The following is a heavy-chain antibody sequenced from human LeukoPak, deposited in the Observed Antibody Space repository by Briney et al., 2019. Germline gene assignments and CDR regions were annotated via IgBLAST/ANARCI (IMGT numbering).Heavy chain of an antibody. CDR1: GFTVSSNY. CDR3: ARGTPYYYGSGSNLYYYYGMDV. V-gene: IGHV3-66*02. J-gene: IGHJ6*02. CDR2: IYSGGST. D-gene: IGHD3-10*01. Sequence: GSLRLSCAASGFTVSSNYMSWVRQAPGKGLEWVSVIYSGGSTYYADSVKGRFTISRDNSQNTLYLQMNSLRAEDTAVYYCARGTPYYYGSGSNLYYYYGMDVWGQGTTVTVSS.